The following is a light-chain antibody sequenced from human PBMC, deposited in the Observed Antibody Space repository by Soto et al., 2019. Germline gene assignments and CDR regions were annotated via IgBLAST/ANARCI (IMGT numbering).Light chain of an antibody. CDR3: LQYNSLPYT. CDR2: KTS. Sequence: DIQVTQSPSTLSAFVGDRVILTCRASHNVNIWLAWYQQRPRKAPKLLIYKTSSLESGVPSRFSGSGSGTEFTLTISSLETDDFGTYFCLQYNSLPYTFGQGTKLEIK. CDR1: HNVNIW. J-gene: IGKJ2*01. V-gene: IGKV1-5*03.